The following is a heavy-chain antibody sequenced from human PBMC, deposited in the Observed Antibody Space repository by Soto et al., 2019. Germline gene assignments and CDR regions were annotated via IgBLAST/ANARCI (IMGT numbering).Heavy chain of an antibody. J-gene: IGHJ1*01. CDR3: ARTDNVGYYQH. D-gene: IGHD3-3*01. CDR1: GDSITIIYH. CDR2: IYHSGTT. V-gene: IGHV4-38-2*01. Sequence: FLTCAVSGDSITIIYHWAWIRQPPGRGLEWVASIYHSGTTYYNPSLKSRVTISVDTYKNQFSLNLRSVTAADSAVYYCARTDNVGYYQHFGQGNRVTFSS.